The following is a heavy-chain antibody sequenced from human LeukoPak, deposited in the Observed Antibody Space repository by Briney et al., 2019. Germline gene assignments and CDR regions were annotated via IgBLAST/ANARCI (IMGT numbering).Heavy chain of an antibody. V-gene: IGHV4-59*08. Sequence: SETLSLTCTVSGGSISSYYWSWIRQPPGKGLEWIGYIYYSGSTNYNPSLKSRVTISVDTSKNQFSLKLSSVTAADTAVYYCARGKEMATIVTWGQGTLVTVSS. CDR1: GGSISSYY. D-gene: IGHD5-24*01. CDR2: IYYSGST. J-gene: IGHJ5*02. CDR3: ARGKEMATIVT.